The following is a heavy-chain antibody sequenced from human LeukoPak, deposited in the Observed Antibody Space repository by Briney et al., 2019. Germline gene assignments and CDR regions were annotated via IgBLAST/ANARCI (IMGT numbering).Heavy chain of an antibody. J-gene: IGHJ3*01. D-gene: IGHD2-2*01. CDR1: GFTFSSFA. CDR2: ISGSGGST. Sequence: PGGSLRLSCAASGFTFSSFAMSWVRQAPGKGLEWVSAISGSGGSTFYADSVKGRFTISRDNSKNTLFLQMNGLRAEDTAVYCCAKDRSCSGSSCNVGSWGQGTMVTVSS. V-gene: IGHV3-23*01. CDR3: AKDRSCSGSSCNVGS.